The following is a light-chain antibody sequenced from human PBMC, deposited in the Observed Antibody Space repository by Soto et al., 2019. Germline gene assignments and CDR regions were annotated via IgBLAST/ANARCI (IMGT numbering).Light chain of an antibody. V-gene: IGKV1-33*01. Sequence: DIQMTQAPSSLFGSVGDRVTITGQATQDINIYLNWYQQKPGKAPNLLIYDASNLEIGVPSRFSGSGSGTHFTFTISSLQTEDIGTYYCQQYDILPITFGRGTRLEIK. J-gene: IGKJ5*01. CDR2: DAS. CDR3: QQYDILPIT. CDR1: QDINIY.